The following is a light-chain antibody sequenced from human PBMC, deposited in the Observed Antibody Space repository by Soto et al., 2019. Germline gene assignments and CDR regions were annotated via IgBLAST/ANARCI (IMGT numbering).Light chain of an antibody. CDR2: DAS. J-gene: IGKJ5*01. Sequence: EIVLTQSPATLSLSPGERATLSCRASQSVSSYLAWYQQKPGQAPRLLIYDASNRATGIPARFSGSGSGTDFTLTISGLEPEDFGVYYCQQRSNWPITFGQGTRLEIK. CDR1: QSVSSY. V-gene: IGKV3-11*01. CDR3: QQRSNWPIT.